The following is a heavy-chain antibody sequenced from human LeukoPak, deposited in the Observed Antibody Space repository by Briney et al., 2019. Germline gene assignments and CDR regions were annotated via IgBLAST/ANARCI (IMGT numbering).Heavy chain of an antibody. D-gene: IGHD2-15*01. J-gene: IGHJ6*03. CDR1: GDSVSSNSAA. V-gene: IGHV6-1*01. Sequence: SQTLSLTCAISGDSVSSNSAAWNWIRQSPSRGLEWLGRTYYRSKWYNDYAVSVKSRITINPDTSKNQFSLQLNSVTPEDTAVYYCARDESVVVVAASANTYYYYMDVWGKGTTVTVSS. CDR3: ARDESVVVVAASANTYYYYMDV. CDR2: TYYRSKWYN.